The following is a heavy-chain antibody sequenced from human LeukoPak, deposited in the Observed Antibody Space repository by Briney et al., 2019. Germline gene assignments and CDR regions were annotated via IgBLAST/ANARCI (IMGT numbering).Heavy chain of an antibody. D-gene: IGHD2-21*01. V-gene: IGHV3-66*01. CDR1: GFTVSSNY. J-gene: IGHJ4*02. Sequence: GGSLRLSCAASGFTVSSNYLSWVRQAPGKGLEWVSVIYSGGSTYYADSVKGRFTISRDDSKNTVYLQMNSLRAEDMAVYYCASPLVGPPLLRLAYWGQGTLVTVSS. CDR2: IYSGGST. CDR3: ASPLVGPPLLRLAY.